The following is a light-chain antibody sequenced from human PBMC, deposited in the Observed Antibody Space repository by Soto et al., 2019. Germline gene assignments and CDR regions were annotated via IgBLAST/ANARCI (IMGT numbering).Light chain of an antibody. CDR2: LGS. V-gene: IGKV2-28*01. CDR3: KQCLHSPLT. CDR1: QSLLHSNGYNY. Sequence: DIVMTQSPLSLPVTPGEPASISCRSSQSLLHSNGYNYLDWYLQKPGQSPQLLIYLGSNRASGVPDRFSGSGSGTDFTLKISRVEAEDVGVYYCKQCLHSPLTFGEGTKVEIK. J-gene: IGKJ4*01.